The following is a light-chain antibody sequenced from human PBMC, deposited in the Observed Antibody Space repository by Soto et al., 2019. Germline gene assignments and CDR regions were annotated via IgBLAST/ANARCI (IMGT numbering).Light chain of an antibody. J-gene: IGKJ1*01. CDR1: QGITDD. CDR2: AAS. Sequence: AIQMTQSPSSLSASVGDRVTITCRASQGITDDLGWYQHKPGKAPKLLIYAASSLQSGVPSRFGGSGSGTDFTLTISSLQPEEFPTYYCLQNFNFPWTFGLETKVEIK. CDR3: LQNFNFPWT. V-gene: IGKV1-6*01.